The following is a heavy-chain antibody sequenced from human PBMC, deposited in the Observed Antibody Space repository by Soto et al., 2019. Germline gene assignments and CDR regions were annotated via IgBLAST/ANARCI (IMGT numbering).Heavy chain of an antibody. CDR3: ARGLDQPPVGLYFDT. J-gene: IGHJ4*02. CDR1: GGTFNSYL. CDR2: IIPAFGTA. D-gene: IGHD2-2*01. V-gene: IGHV1-69*01. Sequence: QVQLVQSGAEVKNPGSSVKVSCQTSGGTFNSYLIDWVRQAPGQGLEWMGGIIPAFGTAKYAQKFQGRVTITADQSTTAAYMELRTLTSDDTAVYYCARGLDQPPVGLYFDTWGQGTLVTVSS.